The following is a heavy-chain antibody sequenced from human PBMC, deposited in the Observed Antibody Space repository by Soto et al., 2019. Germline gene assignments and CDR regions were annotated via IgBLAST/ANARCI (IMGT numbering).Heavy chain of an antibody. CDR1: GGSFSGYY. Sequence: SETLSLTCAVYGGSFSGYYWSWIRQPPGKGLEWIGEINHSGSTNYNPSLKSRVTISVDTSKNQFSLKLSSVTAADTAVYYCARDNGYSYGYTLDHWGQGTLVTVSS. J-gene: IGHJ4*02. V-gene: IGHV4-34*01. D-gene: IGHD5-18*01. CDR2: INHSGST. CDR3: ARDNGYSYGYTLDH.